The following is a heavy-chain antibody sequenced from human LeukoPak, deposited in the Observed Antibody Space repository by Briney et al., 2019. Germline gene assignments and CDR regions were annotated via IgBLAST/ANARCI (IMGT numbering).Heavy chain of an antibody. D-gene: IGHD3-10*01. Sequence: GGSLRLFCAASGFTFSSYSMNWVRRAPGKGLEWVSYISSSGRPIYYADSVKGRFTISRDNAKNSLYLQMNSLRDEDTAVYYCARDYTSGRYYMGENWFDPWGQGTLVTISS. CDR3: ARDYTSGRYYMGENWFDP. CDR2: ISSSGRPI. V-gene: IGHV3-48*02. CDR1: GFTFSSYS. J-gene: IGHJ5*02.